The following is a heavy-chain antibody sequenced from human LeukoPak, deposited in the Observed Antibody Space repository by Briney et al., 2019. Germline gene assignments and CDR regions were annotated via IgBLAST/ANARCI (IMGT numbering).Heavy chain of an antibody. Sequence: GGSLRLSCAASGFTVSSNYMSWVRQAPGKGLEWVSVIYSGGSTYYADSMKGRFTISRDNAKNTLYLQMNSLRAEDTAVYYCASQQSFHYYYMDVWGKGTTVTVSS. CDR1: GFTVSSNY. CDR3: ASQQSFHYYYMDV. D-gene: IGHD2/OR15-2a*01. J-gene: IGHJ6*03. V-gene: IGHV3-53*01. CDR2: IYSGGST.